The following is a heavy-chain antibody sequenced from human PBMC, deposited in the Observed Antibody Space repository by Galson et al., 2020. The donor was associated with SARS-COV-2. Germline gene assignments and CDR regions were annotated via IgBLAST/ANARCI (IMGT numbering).Heavy chain of an antibody. CDR2: ISWNSGSI. V-gene: IGHV3-9*01. CDR3: AKLFSYYDPYYYMDV. Sequence: GGSLRLSCAASGFTFDDYAMHWVRQAPGKGLEWVSGISWNSGSIGYADSVKGRFTISRDNAKNSLYLQMNSLRAEDTALYYCAKLFSYYDPYYYMDVWGKGTTVTVSS. J-gene: IGHJ6*03. CDR1: GFTFDDYA. D-gene: IGHD3-22*01.